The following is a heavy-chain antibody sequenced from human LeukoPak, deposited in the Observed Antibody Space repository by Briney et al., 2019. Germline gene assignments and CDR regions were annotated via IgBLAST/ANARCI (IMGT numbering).Heavy chain of an antibody. D-gene: IGHD3-16*01. CDR3: ANSMITFGGVPYYFDY. Sequence: ASVKVSCKASGGTFSSYAISWVRQAPGQGLEWMGRIIPILGIANYAQKFQGRVTITADKSTSTAYMELSSLGSEDTAVYYCANSMITFGGVPYYFDYWGQGTLVTVSS. V-gene: IGHV1-69*04. CDR1: GGTFSSYA. CDR2: IIPILGIA. J-gene: IGHJ4*02.